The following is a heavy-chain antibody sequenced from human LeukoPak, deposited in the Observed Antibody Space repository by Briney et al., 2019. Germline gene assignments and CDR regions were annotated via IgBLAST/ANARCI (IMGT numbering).Heavy chain of an antibody. CDR2: IYTSGST. D-gene: IGHD3-3*01. J-gene: IGHJ6*03. V-gene: IGHV4-61*02. Sequence: SETLSLTCTVSGGSISSGSYYWSWIRQPAGKGLEWIGRIYTSGSTNYNPPLKSRVTISVDTSKNQFSLKLSSVTAADTAVYYCARDLKAYYDFWSGYPNYYYYMDVWGKGTTVTVSS. CDR3: ARDLKAYYDFWSGYPNYYYYMDV. CDR1: GGSISSGSYY.